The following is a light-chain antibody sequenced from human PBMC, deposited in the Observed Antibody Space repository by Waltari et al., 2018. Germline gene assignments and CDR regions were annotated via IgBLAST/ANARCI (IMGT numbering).Light chain of an antibody. V-gene: IGKV1-6*01. CDR1: QDIRNE. CDR3: LQDYNYPWT. J-gene: IGKJ1*01. Sequence: AIQVTQSPYSLSASVGDRVTITCRASQDIRNELGWYQQKPGQAPKLLIYGASTLQSGVPSRFSGSGSGTDFSLTISSLQPEDFASYYCLQDYNYPWTFGQGTKVEI. CDR2: GAS.